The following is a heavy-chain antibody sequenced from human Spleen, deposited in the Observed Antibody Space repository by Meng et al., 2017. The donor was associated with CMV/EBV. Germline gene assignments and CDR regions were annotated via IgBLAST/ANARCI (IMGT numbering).Heavy chain of an antibody. D-gene: IGHD3-22*01. CDR2: ISRDASNE. CDR3: ARLYYYEDAFDI. V-gene: IGHV3-30*09. CDR1: GFTFSSYT. Sequence: GESLKISCAASGFTFSSYTMHWVRQAPGKGLEWVAFISRDASNEYYADSVKGRFAISRDNPKNTLYLQMNGLRSEDTAVYYCARLYYYEDAFDIWGQGTMVTVSS. J-gene: IGHJ3*02.